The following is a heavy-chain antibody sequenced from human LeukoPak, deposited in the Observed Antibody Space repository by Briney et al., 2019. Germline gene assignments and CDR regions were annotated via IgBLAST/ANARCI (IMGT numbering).Heavy chain of an antibody. CDR3: ASLIVATIQYYYYGMDV. CDR1: GFTFSSYS. J-gene: IGHJ6*02. Sequence: GGSLRLSCAASGFTFSSYSMNWVRQAPGKGLEWVSSISSSSSYIYYADSVKGRFTISRDNAKNSLYLQMNGLRAEDTAVYYCASLIVATIQYYYYGMDVWGQGTTVTVSS. D-gene: IGHD5-12*01. CDR2: ISSSSSYI. V-gene: IGHV3-21*01.